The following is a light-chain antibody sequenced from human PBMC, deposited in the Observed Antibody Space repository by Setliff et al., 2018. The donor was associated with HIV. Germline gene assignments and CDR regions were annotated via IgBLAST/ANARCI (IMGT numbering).Light chain of an antibody. CDR2: DVN. CDR3: CSYVGSTASVV. Sequence: QSVLTQPASVSGSPGQSITISCTGTSSDVGGSNYVSWYQQFPGKAPKLILYDVNKRPSGVSSRFSGSKSGNTASLTISGLQAEDDAHYWCCSYVGSTASVVFGGGTKVTVL. J-gene: IGLJ2*01. V-gene: IGLV2-23*02. CDR1: SSDVGGSNY.